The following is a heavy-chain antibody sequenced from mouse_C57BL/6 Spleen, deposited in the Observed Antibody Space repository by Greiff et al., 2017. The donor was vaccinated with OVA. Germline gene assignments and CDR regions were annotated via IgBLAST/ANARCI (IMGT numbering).Heavy chain of an antibody. CDR1: GYSITSGYY. CDR2: ISYDGSN. D-gene: IGHD1-1*01. Sequence: EVQLQESGPGLVKPSQSLSLTCSVTGYSITSGYYWNWIRQFPGNKLEWMGYISYDGSNNYNPSLKNRISITRDTSKNQFFLKLNSVTTEDTATYYCARGPGSSYDYWGQGTTLTVSS. V-gene: IGHV3-6*01. CDR3: ARGPGSSYDY. J-gene: IGHJ2*01.